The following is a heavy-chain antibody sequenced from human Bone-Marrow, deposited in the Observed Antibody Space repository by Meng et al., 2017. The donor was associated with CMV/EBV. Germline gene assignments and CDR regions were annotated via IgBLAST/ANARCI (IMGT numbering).Heavy chain of an antibody. CDR1: GFTVSSNY. D-gene: IGHD2-2*02. Sequence: ESLKICCAASGFTVSSNYMNWVRHATRKGLELGSSISSSSSYIYYADSVKSRFTISRDNAKNSLYLQMNSLRAEDTAVYYCARDFYCSSTSCHNLPRGYYGMDVWGQGTTVTVSS. V-gene: IGHV3-21*01. CDR3: ARDFYCSSTSCHNLPRGYYGMDV. CDR2: ISSSSSYI. J-gene: IGHJ6*02.